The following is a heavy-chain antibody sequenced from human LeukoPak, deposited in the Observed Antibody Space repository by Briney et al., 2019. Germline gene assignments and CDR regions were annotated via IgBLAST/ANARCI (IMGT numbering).Heavy chain of an antibody. J-gene: IGHJ4*02. CDR1: GGSISSYY. D-gene: IGHD4-17*01. V-gene: IGHV4-59*01. CDR2: IYYSGST. CDR3: ASLYGDYPFDY. Sequence: SETLSLTCTVSGGSISSYYWSWIRQPPGKGLEWIGYIYYSGSTNYNPSLKSRVTISVDTSKNQFSLKLSSVTAADTAVYYCASLYGDYPFDYWGQGTLVTVSS.